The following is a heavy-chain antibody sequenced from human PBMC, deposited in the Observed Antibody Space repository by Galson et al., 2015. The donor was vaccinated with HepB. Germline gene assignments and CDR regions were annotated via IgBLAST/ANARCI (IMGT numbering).Heavy chain of an antibody. D-gene: IGHD2-15*01. CDR1: GYTFTSYY. CDR2: INPSGGST. J-gene: IGHJ6*02. Sequence: SVKVSCKASGYTFTSYYMHWVRQAPGQGLEWMGIINPSGGSTSYAQKFQGRVTMTRDTSTSTVYMELSSLRSEDTAVYYCARDIVVTVAATSESDYYYGMDVWGQGTTVTVSS. V-gene: IGHV1-46*01. CDR3: ARDIVVTVAATSESDYYYGMDV.